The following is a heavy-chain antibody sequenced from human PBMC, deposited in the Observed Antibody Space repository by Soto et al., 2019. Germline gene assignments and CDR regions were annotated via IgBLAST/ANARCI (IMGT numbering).Heavy chain of an antibody. Sequence: EALSLTCAVSGGSISSYYWSWLRQPPGKGLEWIGYIYYSGNTNYNPSLKSRVIISVDTSKNQFSLQLNSVTAADTAVYYCARSYSSSWYWFDPWGQGTLVTVSS. J-gene: IGHJ5*02. CDR3: ARSYSSSWYWFDP. CDR1: GGSISSYY. D-gene: IGHD6-13*01. V-gene: IGHV4-59*08. CDR2: IYYSGNT.